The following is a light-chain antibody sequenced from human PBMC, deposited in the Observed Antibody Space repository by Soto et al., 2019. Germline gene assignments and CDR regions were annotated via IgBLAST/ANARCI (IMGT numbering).Light chain of an antibody. J-gene: IGLJ1*01. CDR2: TNT. Sequence: QSVLSQPPSASGTPGQRVTISCSGSSSNVGGNPVNWYQLVRTKAPKLLIYTNTQRPSGVPDRFSVSKPGTSASLAFGGLQSEDGADYNGASWDDSLNGPVFGTGTKVTVL. V-gene: IGLV1-44*01. CDR3: ASWDDSLNGPV. CDR1: SSNVGGNP.